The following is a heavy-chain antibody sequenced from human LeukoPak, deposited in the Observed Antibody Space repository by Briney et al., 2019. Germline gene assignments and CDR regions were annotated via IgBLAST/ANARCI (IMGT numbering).Heavy chain of an antibody. J-gene: IGHJ6*03. CDR2: ISSSGSTI. V-gene: IGHV3-11*04. Sequence: GGSLRLSCAASGFTFDDYGMSWIRQAPGKGLEWVSYISSSGSTIYYADSVKGRFTISRDNAKNSLYLQMNSLRAEDTAVYYCAKHYYGSGSYSMPRYYYYYMDVWGKGTTVTVSS. CDR3: AKHYYGSGSYSMPRYYYYYMDV. D-gene: IGHD3-10*01. CDR1: GFTFDDYG.